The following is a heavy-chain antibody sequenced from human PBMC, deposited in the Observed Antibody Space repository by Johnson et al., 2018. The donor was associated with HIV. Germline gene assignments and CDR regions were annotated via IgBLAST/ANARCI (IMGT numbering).Heavy chain of an antibody. CDR3: ARGGRGVRITMIVVVPNDAFDI. J-gene: IGHJ3*02. CDR1: GFTFRDYY. D-gene: IGHD3-22*01. Sequence: QVQLVESGGGVVQPGRSLRLSCAASGFTFRDYYMSWIRQAPGKGLEWVSYISTSGSNIYYADSVKGRFTISRDDAKNSLYLQMNSLRAEDTAVYYCARGGRGVRITMIVVVPNDAFDIWGQGTMVTVSS. CDR2: ISTSGSNI. V-gene: IGHV3-11*04.